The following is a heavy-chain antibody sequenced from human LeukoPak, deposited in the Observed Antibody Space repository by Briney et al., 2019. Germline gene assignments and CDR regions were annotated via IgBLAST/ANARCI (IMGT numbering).Heavy chain of an antibody. D-gene: IGHD6-13*01. Sequence: GRSLRLSCAASGFTFDDYAMNWVRQAPGNGLEWVSGISWNSGSIGYADSVKGRFTISRDNAKNSLYLQMNSLRAEDTALYYCAKDPTLEIAAAGTDYWGQGTLVTVSS. J-gene: IGHJ4*02. CDR3: AKDPTLEIAAAGTDY. CDR1: GFTFDDYA. V-gene: IGHV3-9*01. CDR2: ISWNSGSI.